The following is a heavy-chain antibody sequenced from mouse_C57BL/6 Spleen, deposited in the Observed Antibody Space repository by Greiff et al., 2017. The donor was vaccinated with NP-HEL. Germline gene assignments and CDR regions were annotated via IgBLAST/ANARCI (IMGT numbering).Heavy chain of an antibody. D-gene: IGHD2-4*01. J-gene: IGHJ1*03. CDR3: ARGDYDVWYFDV. V-gene: IGHV5-4*03. Sequence: DVMLVESGGGLVKPGGSLKLSCAASGFTFSSYAMSWVRQTPEKRLEWVATISDGGSYTYYPDNVKGRFTISRDNAKNNLYLQMSHLKSEDTAMYYCARGDYDVWYFDVWGTGTTVTVSS. CDR1: GFTFSSYA. CDR2: ISDGGSYT.